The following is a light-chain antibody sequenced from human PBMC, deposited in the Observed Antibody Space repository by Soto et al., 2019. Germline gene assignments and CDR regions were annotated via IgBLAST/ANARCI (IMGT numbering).Light chain of an antibody. CDR2: EVT. V-gene: IGLV2-14*01. CDR1: SSDVGGYNY. J-gene: IGLJ1*01. Sequence: QSLLREPAAVSGSPGHSITISCTGTSSDVGGYNYVSWYQQHPGKAPKLMIYEVTNRPSGVSNRFSGSKSGNTASLTISGLQADEEADYYCSSYTSRITYVFGTGTKVTVL. CDR3: SSYTSRITYV.